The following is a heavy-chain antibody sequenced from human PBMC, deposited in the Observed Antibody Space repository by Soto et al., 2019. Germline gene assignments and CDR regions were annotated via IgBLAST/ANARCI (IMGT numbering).Heavy chain of an antibody. Sequence: QVQLVESGGGVVQPGRSLRLSCAASGFTFSSYAMHWVRQAPGKGLEWVAVISYDGSNKYYADSVKGRFTISRDNSKNAVYLQMNGRRAEETAVYYCARAIKLGLDAFDIWGQGTMVTLSS. D-gene: IGHD7-27*01. CDR3: ARAIKLGLDAFDI. CDR1: GFTFSSYA. V-gene: IGHV3-30-3*01. CDR2: ISYDGSNK. J-gene: IGHJ3*02.